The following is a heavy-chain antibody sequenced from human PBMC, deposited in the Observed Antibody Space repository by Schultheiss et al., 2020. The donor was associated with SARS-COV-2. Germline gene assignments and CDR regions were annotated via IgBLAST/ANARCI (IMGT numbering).Heavy chain of an antibody. CDR2: INPNSGGT. Sequence: GESLKISCKASGYTFTGYYMHWVRQAPGQGLEWMGWINPNSGGTNYAQKFQGWVTMTRDTSISTAYMELSRLRSDDTAVYYCARVLIRGDGYKWSLGYWGQGTLVTVSS. CDR3: ARVLIRGDGYKWSLGY. J-gene: IGHJ4*02. D-gene: IGHD5-24*01. CDR1: GYTFTGYY. V-gene: IGHV1-2*04.